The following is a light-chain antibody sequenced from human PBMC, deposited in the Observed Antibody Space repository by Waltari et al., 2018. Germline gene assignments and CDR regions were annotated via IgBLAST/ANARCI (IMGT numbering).Light chain of an antibody. Sequence: QMTQSPSSLSASVGDKVTITCRATQDIKNHLNWYQQKPGKAPTLLIYDASTLQSGVPSRFSGSGSGTDFALIISSLQPEDIARYYCLQYDNFTGTFGHGTKVEIK. CDR3: LQYDNFTGT. V-gene: IGKV1-33*01. J-gene: IGKJ2*01. CDR1: QDIKNH. CDR2: DAS.